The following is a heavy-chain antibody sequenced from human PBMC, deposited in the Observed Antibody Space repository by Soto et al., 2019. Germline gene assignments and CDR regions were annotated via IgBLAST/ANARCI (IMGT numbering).Heavy chain of an antibody. J-gene: IGHJ4*02. D-gene: IGHD2-15*01. CDR1: GGSISSSSYY. Sequence: QLQLQESGPGLVKPSETLSLTCTVSGGSISSSSYYWGWIRQPPGKGLEWIGRIYYRGSTYYNPALKSRVTISVDTAKIQFSLKLSSVTAADTAVYYCASEGYCSGGSCYSRYYFDYWGQGTLVTVSS. V-gene: IGHV4-39*01. CDR2: IYYRGST. CDR3: ASEGYCSGGSCYSRYYFDY.